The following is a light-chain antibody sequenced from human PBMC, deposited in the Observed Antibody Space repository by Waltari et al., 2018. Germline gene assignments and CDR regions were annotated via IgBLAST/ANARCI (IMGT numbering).Light chain of an antibody. CDR3: QQYNNWPPNT. CDR2: GAP. CDR1: QSVCSN. V-gene: IGKV3-15*01. J-gene: IGKJ4*01. Sequence: ETVMTQSPATLSVSPGERATLSCRASQSVCSNLAWYQQKPGQAPRLLIYGAPTRATGVPARFSGSGSGTEFTLTISSLQSEDFAVYYCQQYNNWPPNTFGGGTKVEIK.